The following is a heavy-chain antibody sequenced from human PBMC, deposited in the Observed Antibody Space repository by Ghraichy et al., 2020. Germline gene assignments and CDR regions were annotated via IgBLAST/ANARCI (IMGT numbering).Heavy chain of an antibody. CDR1: GFTFSSYS. CDR2: ISSSSGTI. Sequence: LSLTCAASGFTFSSYSMNWVRQAPGKGLEWVSYISSSSGTIYYADSVKGRFTISRDNAKNSLYLQMNSLRDEDTAVYYCARDLNSYGQSFDYWGQGTLVTVSS. V-gene: IGHV3-48*02. CDR3: ARDLNSYGQSFDY. D-gene: IGHD5-18*01. J-gene: IGHJ4*02.